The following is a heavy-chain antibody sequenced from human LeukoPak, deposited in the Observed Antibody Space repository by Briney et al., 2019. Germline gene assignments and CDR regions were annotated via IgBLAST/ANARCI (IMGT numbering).Heavy chain of an antibody. Sequence: PSETLSLTCAVYGGSFSGYYWSWIRQPPGKGLEWIGEINHSGSTNYNPSLKSRVTISVDTSKNQFSLRLSSVTAADTAVYYCQSRYLEWLLEYWGQGTLVTVSS. J-gene: IGHJ4*02. CDR3: QSRYLEWLLEY. D-gene: IGHD3-3*01. V-gene: IGHV4-34*01. CDR2: INHSGST. CDR1: GGSFSGYY.